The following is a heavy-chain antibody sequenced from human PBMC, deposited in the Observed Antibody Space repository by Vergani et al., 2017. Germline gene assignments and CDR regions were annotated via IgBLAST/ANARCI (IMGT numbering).Heavy chain of an antibody. D-gene: IGHD1-1*01. Sequence: EVQLVESGGGLVKPGGSLRLSCAASGFTFDDYVMHWVRQAPGKGLEWVSLISWDGSITYYVDSVKGRFTISRDNSKNTLYLEMNALRAEDTAVYYCARDFLTRVTTLDYYYMGVWGKGTTVTVSS. CDR1: GFTFDDYV. J-gene: IGHJ6*03. CDR2: ISWDGSIT. CDR3: ARDFLTRVTTLDYYYMGV. V-gene: IGHV3-43D*04.